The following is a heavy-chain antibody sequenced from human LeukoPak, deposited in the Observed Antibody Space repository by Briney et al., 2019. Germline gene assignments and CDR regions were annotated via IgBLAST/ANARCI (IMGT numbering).Heavy chain of an antibody. V-gene: IGHV4-34*01. CDR3: ARGLAAAGTYYYYYMDV. CDR1: GGSFSGYY. Sequence: PSETLSLTCAVYGGSFSGYYWSWIRQPPGKGLEWIGEINHSGSTNYNPSLKSRVTTSVDTSKNQFSLKLSSVTAADTAVYYRARGLAAAGTYYYYYMDVWGKGTTVTVSS. D-gene: IGHD6-13*01. CDR2: INHSGST. J-gene: IGHJ6*03.